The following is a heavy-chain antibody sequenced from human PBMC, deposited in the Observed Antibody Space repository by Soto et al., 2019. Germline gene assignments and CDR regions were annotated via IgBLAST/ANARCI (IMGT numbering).Heavy chain of an antibody. J-gene: IGHJ4*02. CDR1: GGSISSDNW. CDR3: ARDNGYSYGYTLDH. CDR2: VFHTGST. D-gene: IGHD5-18*01. V-gene: IGHV4-4*02. Sequence: PSETLSLTCAVSGGSISSDNWWTWVRQPPGKGLEWLGEVFHTGSTTYNPSLKNRVTISLDKSKNQFSLKLTSVTAADTAVYYCARDNGYSYGYTLDHWGQGTRVTVSS.